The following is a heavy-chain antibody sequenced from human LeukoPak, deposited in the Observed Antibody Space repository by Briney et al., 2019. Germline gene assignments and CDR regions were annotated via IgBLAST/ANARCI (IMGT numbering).Heavy chain of an antibody. D-gene: IGHD4-23*01. J-gene: IGHJ5*02. Sequence: GASVKVSCKASGYTFTGYYMHWVRQAPGQGLEWMGWINPNSGGTNYAQKFQGWVTMTRDTSISTAYMELSRLRSEDTAVYYCAGSGGNSESNWFDPWGQGTLVTVSS. V-gene: IGHV1-2*04. CDR1: GYTFTGYY. CDR3: AGSGGNSESNWFDP. CDR2: INPNSGGT.